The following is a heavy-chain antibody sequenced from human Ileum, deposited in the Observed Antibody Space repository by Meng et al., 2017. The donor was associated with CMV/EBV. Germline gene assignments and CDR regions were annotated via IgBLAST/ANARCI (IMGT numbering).Heavy chain of an antibody. CDR2: IYTDESRA. CDR1: GFTFSSYW. Sequence: GESLKISCAASGFTFSSYWMHWVRQAPGKGLVWVSRIYTDESRASYADPVKGRFTISRDNAKNTLYLQMNSLRADDTALYYCTKDISPGGADYWGQGTLVTVSS. J-gene: IGHJ4*02. CDR3: TKDISPGGADY. V-gene: IGHV3-74*01. D-gene: IGHD3-10*01.